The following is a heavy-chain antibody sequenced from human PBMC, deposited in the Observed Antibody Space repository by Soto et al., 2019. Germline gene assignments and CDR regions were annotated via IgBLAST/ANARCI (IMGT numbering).Heavy chain of an antibody. J-gene: IGHJ4*02. V-gene: IGHV4-4*02. CDR1: GGSISSSNW. D-gene: IGHD3-22*01. CDR3: VRVNGLVTMIVVVNGFDY. Sequence: SETLSLTCAVSGGSISSSNWWSWVRQPPGKGLEWIGEIYHSGSTNYNPSLKSRVTISVDRSKNQFSLKLSSVTAADTAVYYCVRVNGLVTMIVVVNGFDYWGRGTLVTVSS. CDR2: IYHSGST.